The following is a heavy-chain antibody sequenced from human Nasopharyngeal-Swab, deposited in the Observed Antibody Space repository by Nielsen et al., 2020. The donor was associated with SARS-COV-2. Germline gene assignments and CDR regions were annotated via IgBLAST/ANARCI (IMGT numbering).Heavy chain of an antibody. CDR3: ARDSNGSGRYY. Sequence: VRQAPGKGLEWVSIIYSGGNTYYADSVKGRFTIPRDNSKNTLFLQMNSLRAEDTAVYYCARDSNGSGRYYWGQGTLVTVSS. V-gene: IGHV3-66*01. J-gene: IGHJ4*02. D-gene: IGHD3-10*01. CDR2: IYSGGNT.